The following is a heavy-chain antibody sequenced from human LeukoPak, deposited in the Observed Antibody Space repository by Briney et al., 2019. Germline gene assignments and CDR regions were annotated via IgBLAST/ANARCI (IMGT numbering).Heavy chain of an antibody. CDR3: AKGSTYFYGSGTSDDAFDI. CDR2: ISGSGGST. V-gene: IGHV3-23*01. CDR1: GLTFGNYA. D-gene: IGHD3-10*01. Sequence: GGSLRLSCAASGLTFGNYAMSWVRQAPGKGLEWVSAISGSGGSTSYADSVKGRFTISRDNSKNTMYLQMNSLRAEDTAVYYCAKGSTYFYGSGTSDDAFDIWGQGTMVTVSS. J-gene: IGHJ3*02.